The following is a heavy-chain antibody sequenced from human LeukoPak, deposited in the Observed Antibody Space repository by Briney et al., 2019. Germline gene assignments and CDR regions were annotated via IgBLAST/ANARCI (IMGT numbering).Heavy chain of an antibody. V-gene: IGHV4-34*01. D-gene: IGHD2/OR15-2a*01. CDR3: ARDPNGRGFYPFFDY. J-gene: IGHJ4*02. Sequence: PSETLSLTCAVYGGSFSGYYWSWIRQPPGKGLEWIGEINHSGSTNYNPSLKSRVTISVDTSKNQFSLKLSSVTAADTAVYYCARDPNGRGFYPFFDYWGQGTLVTVSS. CDR2: INHSGST. CDR1: GGSFSGYY.